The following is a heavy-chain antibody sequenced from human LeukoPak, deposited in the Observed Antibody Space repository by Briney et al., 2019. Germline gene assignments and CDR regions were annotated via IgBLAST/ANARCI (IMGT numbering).Heavy chain of an antibody. CDR2: VYYSGST. Sequence: KPSETLSLTCTVSGGSISSYYWSWIRQPPGKGLEWIGYVYYSGSTNYNPSLKSRVTISVDTSKNQFSLRLSSVTAADTAVYYCARERRDGCKVYFDYWGQGTLVTVSS. CDR3: ARERRDGCKVYFDY. V-gene: IGHV4-59*01. D-gene: IGHD5-24*01. CDR1: GGSISSYY. J-gene: IGHJ4*02.